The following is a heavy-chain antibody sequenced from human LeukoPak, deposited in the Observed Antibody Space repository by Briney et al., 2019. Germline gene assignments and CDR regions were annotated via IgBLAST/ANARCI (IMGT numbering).Heavy chain of an antibody. D-gene: IGHD3-22*01. Sequence: MSGGSLRLSCAASGFTFSDYYMSWMRQAPGKGLEWVSYISSSSSYTNYADSVKGRFTISRDNAKNSLYLQMNSLRDEDTAVYYCARRYFYDSSTYYPLDYWGQGTLVTVSS. V-gene: IGHV3-11*06. J-gene: IGHJ4*02. CDR3: ARRYFYDSSTYYPLDY. CDR2: ISSSSSYT. CDR1: GFTFSDYY.